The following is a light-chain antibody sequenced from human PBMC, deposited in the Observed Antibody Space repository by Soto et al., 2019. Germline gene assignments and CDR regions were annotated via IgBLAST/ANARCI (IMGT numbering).Light chain of an antibody. V-gene: IGLV1-40*01. CDR1: SSNIGAGYD. Sequence: QSVLTQPPSVSGAPGQRVTISCTGSSSNIGAGYDVHWYQQLPGTAPKLLIYGNSNRPSGVPDRSSGSKSGTSASLAITGLQAADEADYYCQSYDSSLSGYVFGTGTKVTVL. CDR3: QSYDSSLSGYV. J-gene: IGLJ1*01. CDR2: GNS.